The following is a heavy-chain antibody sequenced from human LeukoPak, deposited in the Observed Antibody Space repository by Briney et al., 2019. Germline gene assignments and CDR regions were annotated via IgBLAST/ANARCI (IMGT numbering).Heavy chain of an antibody. D-gene: IGHD3-22*01. CDR3: ARLPLGYYDSSGYHDY. Sequence: SETLSLTCAVYGGSFSGYYWSWIRQPPGKGLEWIGEINHSGSTNHNPSLKSRVTISVDTSKNQFSLKLSSVTAADTAVYYCARLPLGYYDSSGYHDYWGQGTLVTVSS. CDR1: GGSFSGYY. J-gene: IGHJ4*02. CDR2: INHSGST. V-gene: IGHV4-34*01.